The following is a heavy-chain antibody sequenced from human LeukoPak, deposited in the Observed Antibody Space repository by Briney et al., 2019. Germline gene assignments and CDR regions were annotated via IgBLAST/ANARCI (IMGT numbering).Heavy chain of an antibody. CDR3: ARGVTMVRGVISNNCYYYYGMDV. Sequence: SVKVSCKASGGTFSSYAISWVRQAPGQGLEWMGGIIPIFGTANYAQKFQGRVTITADESTSTAYMELSSLRSEDTAVYYCARGVTMVRGVISNNCYYYYGMDVWGKGTTVTVSS. J-gene: IGHJ6*04. V-gene: IGHV1-69*13. CDR2: IIPIFGTA. CDR1: GGTFSSYA. D-gene: IGHD3-10*01.